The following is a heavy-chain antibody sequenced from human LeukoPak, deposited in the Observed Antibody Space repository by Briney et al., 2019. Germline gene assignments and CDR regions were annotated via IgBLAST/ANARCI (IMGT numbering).Heavy chain of an antibody. CDR3: ARDLTDDFWSGFHLDY. CDR1: GFSFDNYC. CDR2: ISSSSNYI. D-gene: IGHD3-3*01. V-gene: IGHV3-21*01. Sequence: PGGSLRLSCAASGFSFDNYCMNWVRQAPGKRLEWVSTISSSSNYIYCADSVKGRFTISRDNAKNSLYLQMNSLRAEDTAVYYCARDLTDDFWSGFHLDYWGQGNLVTVSS. J-gene: IGHJ4*02.